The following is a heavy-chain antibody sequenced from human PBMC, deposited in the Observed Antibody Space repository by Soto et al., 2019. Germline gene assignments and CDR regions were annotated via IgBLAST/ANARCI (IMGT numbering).Heavy chain of an antibody. CDR3: AITRVENHYYGGRDV. CDR2: IYYTGIT. Sequence: QVQLQESGPGLVKASETLSLACTVSGASISTYYYSWIRQAPGKALEWIGYIYYTGITNYNPSLESRVTISQNTSKNQLSLTLTSVTAADTAVYYCAITRVENHYYGGRDVWGQGTTVTFSS. V-gene: IGHV4-59*03. J-gene: IGHJ6*02. D-gene: IGHD3-22*01. CDR1: GASISTYY.